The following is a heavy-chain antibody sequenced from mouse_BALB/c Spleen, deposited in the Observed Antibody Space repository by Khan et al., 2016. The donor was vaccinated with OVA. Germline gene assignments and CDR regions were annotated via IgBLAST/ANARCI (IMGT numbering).Heavy chain of an antibody. D-gene: IGHD2-1*01. Sequence: QVQLQQSGAELVKPGTSVKLSCKTSGYTFPSYWIQWVKQRPGQGLGWIGQIFPGTGTTYYNENFKDKATLTVDTSSNSAYMQLTSLTSEDSAVYFCARGYFGNYEFVYWGQGTPVTVSP. J-gene: IGHJ3*01. CDR1: GYTFPSYW. CDR3: ARGYFGNYEFVY. CDR2: IFPGTGTT. V-gene: IGHV1S132*01.